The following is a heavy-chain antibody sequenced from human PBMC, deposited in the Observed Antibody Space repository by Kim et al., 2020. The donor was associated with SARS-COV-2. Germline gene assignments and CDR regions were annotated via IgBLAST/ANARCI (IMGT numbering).Heavy chain of an antibody. Sequence: SETLSLTCTVSGGSISSSSYYWGWIRQPPGKGLEWIGSIYYSGSTYYNPSLKSRVTISVDTSKNQFSLKLSSVTAADTAVYYCARQKAAGSGWYKPWGQGTLVTVSS. CDR2: IYYSGST. D-gene: IGHD6-19*01. V-gene: IGHV4-39*01. CDR1: GGSISSSSYY. CDR3: ARQKAAGSGWYKP. J-gene: IGHJ5*02.